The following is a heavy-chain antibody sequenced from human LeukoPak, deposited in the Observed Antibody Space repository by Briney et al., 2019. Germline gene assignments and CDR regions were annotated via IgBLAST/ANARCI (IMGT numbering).Heavy chain of an antibody. CDR1: GYIFTTYG. V-gene: IGHV1-18*01. CDR2: ISAYNGNT. CDR3: ARDADLIDCSGGNCHNYYYYYYMDV. Sequence: ASVKVSCTASGYIFTTYGISWVRQAPGQGLEWMGWISAYNGNTNYAQKFQGRVTMTTDTSTSTAYMELRSLRSDDTAVYYCARDADLIDCSGGNCHNYYYYYYMDVWGKGTTVTVSS. J-gene: IGHJ6*03. D-gene: IGHD2-15*01.